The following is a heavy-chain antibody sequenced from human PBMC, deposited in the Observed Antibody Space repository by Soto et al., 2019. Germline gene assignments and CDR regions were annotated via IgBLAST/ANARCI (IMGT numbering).Heavy chain of an antibody. J-gene: IGHJ3*02. CDR1: GYTFTNYG. CDR2: ISPNNGNT. Sequence: QVQLVQSGAAVKKPGASVKVSCKAYGYTFTNYGISWVRQAPGQGLEWMGWISPNNGNTNYAQKLQGRVTMTTDTSTSTAYMEPSSLTSEDTAVYYCPRNERTNAFDIWGQGKMVTVSS. D-gene: IGHD1-7*01. V-gene: IGHV1-18*01. CDR3: PRNERTNAFDI.